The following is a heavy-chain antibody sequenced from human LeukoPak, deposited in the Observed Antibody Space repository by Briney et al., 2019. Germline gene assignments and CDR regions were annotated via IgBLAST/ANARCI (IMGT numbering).Heavy chain of an antibody. J-gene: IGHJ4*02. D-gene: IGHD6-13*01. Sequence: GGSLRLSCTASGFTFETFLMTWVRQAPGKGLEWVANINQDGSERYYVDSVKGRFTISRDNSKNTLYLQMNSLRAEDTAVYYCAKDPTGYSSSWYDGDYWGQGTLVTVSS. CDR2: INQDGSER. CDR3: AKDPTGYSSSWYDGDY. CDR1: GFTFETFL. V-gene: IGHV3-7*03.